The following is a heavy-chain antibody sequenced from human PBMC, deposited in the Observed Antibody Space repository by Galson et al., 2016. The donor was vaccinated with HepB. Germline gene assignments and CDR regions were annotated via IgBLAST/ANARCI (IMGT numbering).Heavy chain of an antibody. CDR1: GFTFSSYG. CDR2: IWFDGSNK. Sequence: SLRLSCAASGFTFSSYGMHWVRQAPGKGLEWVAMIWFDGSNKYYVDSVKGRFTISRDNSKTTLYLEMNSLRAEDTAVYYCARDVTVTMGRGVLDYWGQGTLVS. CDR3: ARDVTVTMGRGVLDY. D-gene: IGHD3-10*01. V-gene: IGHV3-33*08. J-gene: IGHJ4*02.